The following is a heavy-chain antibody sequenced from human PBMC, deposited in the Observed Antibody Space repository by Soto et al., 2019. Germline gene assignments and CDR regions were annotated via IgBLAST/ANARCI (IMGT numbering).Heavy chain of an antibody. CDR2: INAGNGNT. CDR3: ARDRSSWYYFDY. D-gene: IGHD6-13*01. CDR1: GYTFTSYS. Sequence: GASVEVSCKASGYTFTSYSMHWVRQAPGQRLEWMGWINAGNGNTKYSQKFQGRVTITRDTSASTAYMELSSLRSEDTAVYYCARDRSSWYYFDYWGQGTLVTVSS. J-gene: IGHJ4*02. V-gene: IGHV1-3*01.